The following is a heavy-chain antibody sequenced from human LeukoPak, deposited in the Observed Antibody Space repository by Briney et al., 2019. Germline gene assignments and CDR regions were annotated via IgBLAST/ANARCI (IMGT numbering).Heavy chain of an antibody. Sequence: GGSLRLSCVASGFTLSSYWVTWVRQAPGKGLEWVSSMNSDGSHIYHAGSVEGRFTISRDNARNSLYLQMNGLRDEDTAVYYCARGSFGVFDYWGQGILVTVSS. CDR1: GFTLSSYW. CDR3: ARGSFGVFDY. CDR2: MNSDGSHI. J-gene: IGHJ4*02. D-gene: IGHD3-10*01. V-gene: IGHV3-48*02.